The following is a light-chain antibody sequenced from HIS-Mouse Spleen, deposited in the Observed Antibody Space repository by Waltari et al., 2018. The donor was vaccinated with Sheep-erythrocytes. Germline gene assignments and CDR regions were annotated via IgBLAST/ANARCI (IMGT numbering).Light chain of an antibody. V-gene: IGLV2-11*01. J-gene: IGLJ2*01. Sequence: QSALTQPRPVSGSPGQSVTISCTGTSSDVGGSNDVSWYQQHPGKAPKLMIYDVSKRPSGVPDRFSGSKSGNTASLTISGLQAEDEADYYCCSYAGSYTFVVFGGGTKLTVL. CDR3: CSYAGSYTFVV. CDR2: DVS. CDR1: SSDVGGSND.